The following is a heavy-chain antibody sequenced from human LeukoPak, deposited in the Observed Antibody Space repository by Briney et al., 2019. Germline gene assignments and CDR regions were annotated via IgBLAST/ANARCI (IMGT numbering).Heavy chain of an antibody. V-gene: IGHV4-59*01. D-gene: IGHD1-26*01. CDR2: ISYTGST. Sequence: SETLSLTCTVSGDSISSYYWSWIRQPPGKGLEWIGCISYTGSTNYNPSLKGRVTISVDTSKNHLSLKLTSVTAADTAVYYCAREGRSGSYYFDYWGQGTLVTVSS. CDR3: AREGRSGSYYFDY. CDR1: GDSISSYY. J-gene: IGHJ4*02.